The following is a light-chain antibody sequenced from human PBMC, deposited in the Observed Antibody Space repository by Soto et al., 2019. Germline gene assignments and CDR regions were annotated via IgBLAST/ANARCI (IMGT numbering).Light chain of an antibody. Sequence: DLQMTQSPSTLSASVGDRVTITCRASQSISSWLAWYQQKPGKAPKLLIYDVSSLESGVPSRFSGSASATEFTLTISSLQPDDSATYYCQQYNTFWTFGQGTKVEIK. V-gene: IGKV1-5*01. J-gene: IGKJ1*01. CDR3: QQYNTFWT. CDR2: DVS. CDR1: QSISSW.